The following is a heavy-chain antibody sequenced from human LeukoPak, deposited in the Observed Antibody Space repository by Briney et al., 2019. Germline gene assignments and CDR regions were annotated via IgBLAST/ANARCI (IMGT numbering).Heavy chain of an antibody. J-gene: IGHJ5*02. CDR3: AREYLTGYYPVGLNWFDP. CDR2: GTA. Sequence: GTATYAQKFQGRVTITADESTSTAYMELSSLRSEDTAVYYCAREYLTGYYPVGLNWFDPWGQGTLVTVSS. V-gene: IGHV1-69*01. D-gene: IGHD3-9*01.